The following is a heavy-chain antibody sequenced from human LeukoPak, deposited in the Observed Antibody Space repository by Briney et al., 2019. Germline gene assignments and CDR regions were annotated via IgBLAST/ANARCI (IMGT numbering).Heavy chain of an antibody. CDR1: GFTFDDYA. CDR2: ISWNGGSI. J-gene: IGHJ6*02. D-gene: IGHD2-15*01. Sequence: GGSLRLSCAASGFTFDDYAMHWVRQAPGKGLEWVSGISWNGGSIGYADSVKGRFTISRDNAKNSLYLQMNSLRAEDTALYYCAKASLVVDYYYYYGMDVWGQGTTVTVSS. V-gene: IGHV3-9*01. CDR3: AKASLVVDYYYYYGMDV.